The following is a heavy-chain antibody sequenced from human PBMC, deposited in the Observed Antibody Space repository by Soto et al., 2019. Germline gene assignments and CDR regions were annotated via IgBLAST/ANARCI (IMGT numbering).Heavy chain of an antibody. V-gene: IGHV3-30-3*01. J-gene: IGHJ4*02. Sequence: PGGSLRLSCAASGFTFSSYAMHWVRQAPGKGLEWVAVISYDGSNKYYADSVKGRFTISRDNSKNTLYLQMNSLRAEDTAVYYCARGFLGYGDSFYYFDYWGQGTLVTVSS. CDR2: ISYDGSNK. CDR3: ARGFLGYGDSFYYFDY. CDR1: GFTFSSYA. D-gene: IGHD4-17*01.